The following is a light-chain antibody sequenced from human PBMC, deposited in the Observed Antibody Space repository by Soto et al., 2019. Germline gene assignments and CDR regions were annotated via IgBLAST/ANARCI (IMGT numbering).Light chain of an antibody. CDR1: QSVSSN. Sequence: EIVMTQSPATLSVSPGERYTLSCVASQSVSSNLAWYQQKPGQAPRLLIYGASTRATGIPARFSGSGSGTEFTLTISSLQSEDFAVYYCQQSNNWPPWTFGPGTQVEIK. CDR3: QQSNNWPPWT. V-gene: IGKV3-15*01. J-gene: IGKJ1*01. CDR2: GAS.